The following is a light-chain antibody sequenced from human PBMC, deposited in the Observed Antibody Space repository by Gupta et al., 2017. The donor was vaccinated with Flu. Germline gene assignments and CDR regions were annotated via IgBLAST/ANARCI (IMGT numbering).Light chain of an antibody. V-gene: IGLV2-14*03. Sequence: QSALTQPASVSGSPGQSITISCTGTSSDVGGHKYVSWYQQHPGKTPKLIIYDGTNRPSGVSDRFSASKSGNTASLTIFGLQAEDEADYYCSSYRSDSTLVFGGGTKVTVL. CDR3: SSYRSDSTLV. CDR2: DGT. CDR1: SSDVGGHKY. J-gene: IGLJ3*02.